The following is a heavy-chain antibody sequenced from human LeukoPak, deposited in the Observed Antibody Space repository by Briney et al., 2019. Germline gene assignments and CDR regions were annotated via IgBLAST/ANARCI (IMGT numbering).Heavy chain of an antibody. CDR3: ARRDIVVVPAAIGAFDI. CDR2: IYPGDSDT. J-gene: IGHJ3*02. V-gene: IGHV5-51*01. Sequence: GESLKISWKGSGYSFTSYWIGWVRQMPGKGLEWMGIIYPGDSDTRYSPSFQGQVTISADKSISTAYLQWSSLKASDTAMYYCARRDIVVVPAAIGAFDIWGQGTMVTVSS. D-gene: IGHD2-2*02. CDR1: GYSFTSYW.